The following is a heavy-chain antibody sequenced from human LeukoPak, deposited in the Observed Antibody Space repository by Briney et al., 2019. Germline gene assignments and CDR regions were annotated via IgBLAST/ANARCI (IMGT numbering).Heavy chain of an antibody. Sequence: SQTLSLTCAISGDTVSSNTAAWNWIRQSLSRGLEXLXRTYYRSKWNTDYAASVQNRITINPDTSTNQFSLQLKSATPEDTAVYYCSRQRSTSTYYFGLDVWGQGTTVTVSS. CDR3: SRQRSTSTYYFGLDV. CDR2: TYYRSKWNT. D-gene: IGHD6-6*01. V-gene: IGHV6-1*01. CDR1: GDTVSSNTAA. J-gene: IGHJ6*02.